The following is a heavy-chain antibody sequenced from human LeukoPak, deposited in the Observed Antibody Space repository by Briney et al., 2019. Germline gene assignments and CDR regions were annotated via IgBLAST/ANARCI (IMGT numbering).Heavy chain of an antibody. V-gene: IGHV3-21*01. J-gene: IGHJ6*02. CDR3: ARESYYGSGGYFRGYYGMDV. CDR2: ISSSSSYI. D-gene: IGHD3-10*01. Sequence: GALRLSCAASGFTFSSYSMNWVRQAPGKGLEWVSSISSSSSYIYYADSVKGRFTISRDNAKNSLYLQMNSLRAEDTAVYYCARESYYGSGGYFRGYYGMDVWGQGTTVTVSS. CDR1: GFTFSSYS.